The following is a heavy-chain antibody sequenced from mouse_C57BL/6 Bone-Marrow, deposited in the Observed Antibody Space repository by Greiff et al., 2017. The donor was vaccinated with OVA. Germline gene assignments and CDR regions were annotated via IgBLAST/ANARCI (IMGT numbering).Heavy chain of an antibody. J-gene: IGHJ3*01. CDR1: GFTFSDYG. CDR2: ISSGSSTI. V-gene: IGHV5-17*01. Sequence: EVKLVESGGGLVKPGASLKLSCAASGFTFSDYGMHWVRQAPEKGLEWVAYISSGSSTIYYADTVKGRFTIARDNAKNTLFLQMTRLRSEDTAMYYCARQATFAYWGQGTLVTVSA. D-gene: IGHD3-2*02. CDR3: ARQATFAY.